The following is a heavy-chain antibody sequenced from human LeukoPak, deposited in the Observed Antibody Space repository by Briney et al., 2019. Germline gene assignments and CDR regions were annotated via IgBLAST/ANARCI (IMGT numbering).Heavy chain of an antibody. Sequence: ASVTVSYESSGHTLTTYSLNGVRHAPGQALEGRGGIHTHTGNPTYAQGVTGRFVFSLDTSVRTTYLQISSLKVEDTAVYYCARDQGGYVYKGIDYWGQGTLVTVSS. V-gene: IGHV7-4-1*02. CDR3: ARDQGGYVYKGIDY. D-gene: IGHD5-12*01. J-gene: IGHJ4*02. CDR2: IHTHTGNP. CDR1: GHTLTTYS.